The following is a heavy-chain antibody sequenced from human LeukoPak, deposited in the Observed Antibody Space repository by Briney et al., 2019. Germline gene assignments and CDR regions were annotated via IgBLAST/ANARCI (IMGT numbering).Heavy chain of an antibody. CDR3: ARDKGSSWAYYYYYYCMDV. V-gene: IGHV3-7*01. Sequence: GGSLRLSCAASGFTFSNAWMSWVRQAPGKGLEWVANIKQDGSEKYYVDSVKGRFTISRDNAKNSLYLQMNSLRAEDTAVYYCARDKGSSWAYYYYYYCMDVWGKGTTVTVSS. CDR2: IKQDGSEK. J-gene: IGHJ6*03. D-gene: IGHD6-13*01. CDR1: GFTFSNAW.